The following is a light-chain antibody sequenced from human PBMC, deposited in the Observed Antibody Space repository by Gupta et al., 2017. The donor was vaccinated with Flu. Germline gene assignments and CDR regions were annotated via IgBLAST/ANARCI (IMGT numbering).Light chain of an antibody. CDR1: QSISSW. Sequence: DIQMTQSPSTLSASVGDRVTITCRASQSISSWLAWYQQKPGKPPKLLIYMASTLETGVPSRFGGSGSGTEFTLTIISLQPDDFATYYCQKENRYSWTFGQGTKVEIK. V-gene: IGKV1-5*03. CDR3: QKENRYSWT. CDR2: MAS. J-gene: IGKJ1*01.